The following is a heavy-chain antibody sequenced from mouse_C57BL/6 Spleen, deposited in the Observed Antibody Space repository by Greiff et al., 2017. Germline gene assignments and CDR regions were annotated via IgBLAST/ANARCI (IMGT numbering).Heavy chain of an antibody. Sequence: VHLVESGPELVKPGASVKISCKASGYTFTDYYINWVKQRPGQGLEWIGWIYPGSGNTKYNEKFKGKATLTVDTSSSTAYMQRSGLTSEDSAVYFCARGGYYGSSYHLAYWGQGTLVTVSA. V-gene: IGHV1-84*01. D-gene: IGHD1-1*01. CDR2: IYPGSGNT. J-gene: IGHJ3*01. CDR1: GYTFTDYY. CDR3: ARGGYYGSSYHLAY.